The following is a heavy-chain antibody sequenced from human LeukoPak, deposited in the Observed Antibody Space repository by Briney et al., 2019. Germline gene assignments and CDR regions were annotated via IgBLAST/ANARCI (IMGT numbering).Heavy chain of an antibody. CDR2: FDPEDGET. J-gene: IGHJ4*02. D-gene: IGHD1-1*01. Sequence: ASVKVSCKVSGYTLTELSMHWVRQAPGKGLEWMGGFDPEDGETIYAQKFQGRVTMTEDTSTDTAYMELSSLRSEDTAVYYCATDLSSRYNWNCLDYWGQGTLVTVSS. CDR1: GYTLTELS. CDR3: ATDLSSRYNWNCLDY. V-gene: IGHV1-24*01.